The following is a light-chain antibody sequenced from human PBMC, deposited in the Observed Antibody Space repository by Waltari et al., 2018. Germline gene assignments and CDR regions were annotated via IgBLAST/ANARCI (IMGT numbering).Light chain of an antibody. CDR1: QSVSSY. V-gene: IGKV3-11*01. Sequence: EIVLTQSPATLSLSPGERAPLSCRASQSVSSYLAWYQQKPDQAPRLLIYDASNRATGIPARFSGSGSGTDFTLTISSLEPEDFAVYYCQQRSNWPPITFGQGTRLEIK. CDR2: DAS. CDR3: QQRSNWPPIT. J-gene: IGKJ5*01.